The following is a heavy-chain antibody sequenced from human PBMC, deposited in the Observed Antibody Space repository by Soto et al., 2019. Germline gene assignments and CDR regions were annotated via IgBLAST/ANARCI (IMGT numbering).Heavy chain of an antibody. V-gene: IGHV4-39*01. CDR2: IYYSGST. CDR3: ARHRTTYYYDSSGPNLFDY. Sequence: AETLSLNCTVCGASISSSSYYRGWIRKPPGKGLEWIGSIYYSGSTYYNPSLKSRVTISVDTSKNQFPLKLSSVTAADTAVYYCARHRTTYYYDSSGPNLFDYWGQGTLVTVS. CDR1: GASISSSSYY. D-gene: IGHD3-22*01. J-gene: IGHJ4*02.